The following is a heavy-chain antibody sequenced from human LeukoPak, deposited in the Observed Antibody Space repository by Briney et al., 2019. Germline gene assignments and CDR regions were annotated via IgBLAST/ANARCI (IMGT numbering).Heavy chain of an antibody. Sequence: ASVKVSCKASGYTFTGYYIHWVRQAPGQGLELMGGFNPNSDGADIAQKFPGRVTMTSDTSITTINMELSRLTSHDTAVYYCARGRADCGGDCYQEKLYVFDIWGQGTMGSVSS. V-gene: IGHV1-2*02. J-gene: IGHJ3*02. CDR1: GYTFTGYY. D-gene: IGHD2-21*02. CDR2: FNPNSDGA. CDR3: ARGRADCGGDCYQEKLYVFDI.